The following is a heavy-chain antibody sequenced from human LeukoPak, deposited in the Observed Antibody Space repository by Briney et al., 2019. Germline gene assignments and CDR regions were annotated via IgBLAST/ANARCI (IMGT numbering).Heavy chain of an antibody. Sequence: QPGGSLRLSCAASGFTFSSNAMHWVRQAPGKGLEWVAVISYDGSNKYYADSVKGRFTISRDNSKNTLYLQMNSLRAEDTAVYYCAKGHYYGSGSLDYWGQGTLVTVSS. CDR2: ISYDGSNK. CDR3: AKGHYYGSGSLDY. D-gene: IGHD3-10*01. CDR1: GFTFSSNA. V-gene: IGHV3-30-3*01. J-gene: IGHJ4*02.